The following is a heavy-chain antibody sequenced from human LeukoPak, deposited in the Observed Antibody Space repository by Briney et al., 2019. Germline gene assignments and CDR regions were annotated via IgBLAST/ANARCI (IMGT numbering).Heavy chain of an antibody. Sequence: GGSLRLSCAASGFTFSSYGMHWVRQAPGKGLEWVAVIWYDGSNKYYADSVKGRFTISRDYSKNTLYLQMNSLRAEDTAVYYCARARDKGLLWFGELLAFDYWGQGTLVTVSS. CDR3: ARARDKGLLWFGELLAFDY. J-gene: IGHJ4*02. D-gene: IGHD3-10*01. CDR1: GFTFSSYG. V-gene: IGHV3-33*01. CDR2: IWYDGSNK.